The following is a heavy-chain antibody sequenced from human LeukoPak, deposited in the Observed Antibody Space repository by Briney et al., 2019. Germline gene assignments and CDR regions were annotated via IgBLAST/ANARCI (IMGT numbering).Heavy chain of an antibody. V-gene: IGHV4-59*01. Sequence: PSETLSLTCTVSGGSISSYYWSWIRQPPGKGLEWIGYIYYSGSTNYNPSLKSRVTISVDTSKNQFSLKLSSVTAADTVVYYCARGIKLAAAGTFFDYWGQGTLVTVSS. D-gene: IGHD6-13*01. CDR2: IYYSGST. CDR1: GGSISSYY. CDR3: ARGIKLAAAGTFFDY. J-gene: IGHJ4*02.